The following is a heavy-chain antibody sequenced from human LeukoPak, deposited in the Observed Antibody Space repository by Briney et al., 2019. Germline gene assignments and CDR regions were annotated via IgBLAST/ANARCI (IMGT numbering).Heavy chain of an antibody. CDR2: IYYSGSS. Sequence: SETLSLICNVSGGSLSGYHWSWIRQPPGKGLEWLGYIYYSGSSNYNPSLKSRVTISVDTSKNQFSLKLSSVTAADTAVYYCARVPRSYYYYYYMDVWGKGTTVTVSS. J-gene: IGHJ6*03. V-gene: IGHV4-59*01. CDR3: ARVPRSYYYYYYMDV. CDR1: GGSLSGYH.